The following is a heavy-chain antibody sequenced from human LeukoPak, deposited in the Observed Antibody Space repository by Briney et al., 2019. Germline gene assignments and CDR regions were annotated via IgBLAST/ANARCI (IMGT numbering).Heavy chain of an antibody. D-gene: IGHD2-2*01. CDR2: ISWSGGAT. Sequence: GGSLRLSCAASGLSFHESDMHWVRQAPGKGLEWVSFISWSGGATYYADSVKGRFTISRVNSKNSLYLQMDSLGSEDTALYFCAKARSTNYYYGMDVWGQGTSVTVSS. V-gene: IGHV3-43*01. CDR3: AKARSTNYYYGMDV. J-gene: IGHJ6*02. CDR1: GLSFHESD.